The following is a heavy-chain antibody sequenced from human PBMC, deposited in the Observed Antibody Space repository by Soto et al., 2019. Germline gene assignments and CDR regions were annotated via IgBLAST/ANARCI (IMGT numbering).Heavy chain of an antibody. CDR3: ASADFGDYEAYSDY. D-gene: IGHD4-17*01. Sequence: SETLSLTCTVSGGSISTYYWSWIRQPPGKGLEWIGYIYYSGSTYYNPSLKSRVTISVDRSKNQFSLKLSSVTAADTVVYFRASADFGDYEAYSDYWGKGTLVTVSP. J-gene: IGHJ4*02. CDR2: IYYSGST. V-gene: IGHV4-59*12. CDR1: GGSISTYY.